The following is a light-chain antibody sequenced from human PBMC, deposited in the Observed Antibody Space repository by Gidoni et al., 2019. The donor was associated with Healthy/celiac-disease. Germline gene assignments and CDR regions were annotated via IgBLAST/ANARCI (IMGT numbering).Light chain of an antibody. CDR3: SSYTSSSTRV. Sequence: QSALTQPASVSGSPGQSITISCTGTSSDVGGYNYVSWYQQHPGKAPKLMIYDVSHRPSGVSNRFSGSKSCNTASLTISGLQAEDEADYYCSSYTSSSTRVFGGGTKLTVL. V-gene: IGLV2-14*03. CDR2: DVS. J-gene: IGLJ3*02. CDR1: SSDVGGYNY.